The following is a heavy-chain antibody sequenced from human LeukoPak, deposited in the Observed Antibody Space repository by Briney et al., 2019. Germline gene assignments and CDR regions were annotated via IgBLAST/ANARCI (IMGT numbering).Heavy chain of an antibody. Sequence: ASVKVSCKVSGYTLSDLSIHWVRQSPGKGPEWIGGSDPEDGEPVYLQKLEGRVTMTEDTSTDTAYMELTSLRSEDTAVYYCARDLVGATDNAFDIWGQGTMVTVSS. CDR1: GYTLSDLS. CDR3: ARDLVGATDNAFDI. CDR2: SDPEDGEP. V-gene: IGHV1-24*01. J-gene: IGHJ3*02. D-gene: IGHD1-26*01.